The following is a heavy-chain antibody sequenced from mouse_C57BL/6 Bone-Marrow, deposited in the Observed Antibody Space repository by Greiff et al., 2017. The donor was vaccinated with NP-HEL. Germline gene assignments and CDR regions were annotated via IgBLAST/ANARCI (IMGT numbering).Heavy chain of an antibody. V-gene: IGHV2-2*01. CDR2: IWSGGST. Sequence: QVHVKQSGPGLVQPSQSLSITCTVSGFSLTSYGVHWVRQSPGKGLEWLGVIWSGGSTDYNAAFISRLSISKDNSKSQVFFKMNSLQADDTAIYYCARRPYYGSSYYAMDYWGQGTSVTVSS. CDR3: ARRPYYGSSYYAMDY. J-gene: IGHJ4*01. D-gene: IGHD1-1*01. CDR1: GFSLTSYG.